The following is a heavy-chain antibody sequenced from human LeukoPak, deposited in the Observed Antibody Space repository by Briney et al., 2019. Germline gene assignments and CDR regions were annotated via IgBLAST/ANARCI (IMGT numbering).Heavy chain of an antibody. CDR3: ATNKNDYDLYYFDC. CDR1: GFTFSSYE. CDR2: ISSSGSTI. J-gene: IGHJ4*02. Sequence: PGGSLRLSCAASGFTFSSYEMNWVRQAPGKGLEWVSYISSSGSTIYYADSVKGRFTISRDNSKNTLYLQMNSLRAEDTAMYYCATNKNDYDLYYFDCWGQGTLVTVSS. V-gene: IGHV3-48*03. D-gene: IGHD3-3*01.